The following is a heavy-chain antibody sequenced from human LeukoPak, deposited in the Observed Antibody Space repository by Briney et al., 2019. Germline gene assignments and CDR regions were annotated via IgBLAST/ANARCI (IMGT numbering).Heavy chain of an antibody. V-gene: IGHV3-11*01. J-gene: IGHJ4*02. D-gene: IGHD5-18*01. CDR3: ARDPVDTALDGDFDY. Sequence: GGSLRLSCAASGFTFSDYYMSWLRQAPGKGLEWVSYISSSGSTIYYADSVKGRFTISRDNAKNSLYLQMNSLRAEDTAVYYCARDPVDTALDGDFDYWGQGTLVTVSS. CDR2: ISSSGSTI. CDR1: GFTFSDYY.